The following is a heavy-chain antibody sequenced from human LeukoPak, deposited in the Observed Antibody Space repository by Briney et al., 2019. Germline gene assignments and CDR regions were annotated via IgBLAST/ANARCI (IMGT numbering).Heavy chain of an antibody. Sequence: GGSLRLSCAASGFTFSSYAMSWVRQAPGKGLEWVSAISGSGGSTYYADSVKGRFTISRDNSKNTLYLQMNSLRAEDTAVYYCAKGDRYDILTGSYYFDYWGQGTLVTVSS. D-gene: IGHD3-9*01. CDR3: AKGDRYDILTGSYYFDY. CDR2: ISGSGGST. J-gene: IGHJ4*02. CDR1: GFTFSSYA. V-gene: IGHV3-23*01.